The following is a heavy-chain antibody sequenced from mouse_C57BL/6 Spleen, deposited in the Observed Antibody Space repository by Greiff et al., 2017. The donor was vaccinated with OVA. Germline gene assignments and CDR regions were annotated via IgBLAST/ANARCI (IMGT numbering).Heavy chain of an antibody. CDR3: ASYYGSSPYYFDY. V-gene: IGHV1-55*01. CDR1: GYTFTSYW. Sequence: VQLQQPGAELVKPGASVKMSCKASGYTFTSYWITWVKQRPGQGLEWIGDIYPGSGSTNYNEKFKSKATLTVDTSSSTAYMQLSSLTSEDSAVYYCASYYGSSPYYFDYWGQGTTRTVSS. CDR2: IYPGSGST. J-gene: IGHJ2*01. D-gene: IGHD1-1*01.